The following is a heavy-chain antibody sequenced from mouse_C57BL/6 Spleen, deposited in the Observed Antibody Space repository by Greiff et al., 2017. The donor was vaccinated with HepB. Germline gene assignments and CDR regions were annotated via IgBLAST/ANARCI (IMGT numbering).Heavy chain of an antibody. J-gene: IGHJ3*01. Sequence: VQLQESGAELVKPGASVKLSCKASGYTFTEYTIHWVKQRSGQGLEWIGWFYPGSGSIKYNEKFKDKATLTADKSYSTVYMELSRLTSEDSAVYFCARDEGFYDYVAYWGQGTLVTVSA. V-gene: IGHV1-62-2*01. CDR1: GYTFTEYT. D-gene: IGHD2-4*01. CDR2: FYPGSGSI. CDR3: ARDEGFYDYVAY.